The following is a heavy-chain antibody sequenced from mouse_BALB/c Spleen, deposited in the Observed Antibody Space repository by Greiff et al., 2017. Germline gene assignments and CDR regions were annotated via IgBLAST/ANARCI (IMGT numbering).Heavy chain of an antibody. CDR2: IWSGGST. CDR1: GFSLTSYG. V-gene: IGHV2-2-2*01. J-gene: IGHJ4*01. D-gene: IGHD4-1*01. Sequence: QVQLKQSGPGLVQPSQSLSITCTVSGFSLTSYGVHWVRQSPGKGLEWLGVIWSGGSTDYNAAFISRLSISKDNSKSQVFFKMNSLQADDTAIYYCVRRGWDDAMDYWGQGTSVTVSS. CDR3: VRRGWDDAMDY.